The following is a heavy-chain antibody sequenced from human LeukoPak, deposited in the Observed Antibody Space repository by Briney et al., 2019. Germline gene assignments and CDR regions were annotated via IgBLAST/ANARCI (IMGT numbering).Heavy chain of an antibody. J-gene: IGHJ6*04. D-gene: IGHD3-10*02. CDR1: GFTFSSYS. Sequence: GGSLRLSCAGSGFTFSSYSMSWIRQAPGKGLEWVSSITSTDRNLDYADSVKGRFTISRDNAKNSLYLQMNSLRAEDTAVYYCAELGITMIGGVWGKGTTVTISS. CDR2: ITSTDRNL. CDR3: AELGITMIGGV. V-gene: IGHV3-21*01.